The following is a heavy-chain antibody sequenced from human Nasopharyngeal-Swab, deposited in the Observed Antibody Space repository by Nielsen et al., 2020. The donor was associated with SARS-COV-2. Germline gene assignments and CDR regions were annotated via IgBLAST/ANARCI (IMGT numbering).Heavy chain of an antibody. Sequence: WVRQAPGQGLEWVGGFDPEDGETIYAQKFQGRVTMTEDTSTDTAYMELSSLRSEDTAVYYCATVNVVTATLRHYYYMDVWGKGTTVTVSS. J-gene: IGHJ6*03. D-gene: IGHD4-23*01. CDR2: FDPEDGET. CDR3: ATVNVVTATLRHYYYMDV. V-gene: IGHV1-24*01.